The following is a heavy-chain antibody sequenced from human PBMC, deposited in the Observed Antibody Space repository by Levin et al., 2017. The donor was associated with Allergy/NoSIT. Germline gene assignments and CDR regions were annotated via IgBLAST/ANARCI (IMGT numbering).Heavy chain of an antibody. CDR1: GFLFRTYG. CDR2: IWYDGSNT. J-gene: IGHJ6*02. Sequence: PGESLKISCAASGFLFRTYGMHWVRQAPGKGLQWLAIIWYDGSNTYYADSVEGRFTISRDNSKNKLYLEMQSLRVEDTGLYYCARDWGVAARYYHGVDVWGQGTSVIVSS. V-gene: IGHV3-33*01. D-gene: IGHD6-6*01. CDR3: ARDWGVAARYYHGVDV.